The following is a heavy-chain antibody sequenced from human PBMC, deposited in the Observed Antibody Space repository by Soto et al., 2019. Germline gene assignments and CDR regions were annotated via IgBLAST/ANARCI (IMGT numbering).Heavy chain of an antibody. J-gene: IGHJ4*02. CDR3: ATEQWLVDY. CDR1: GFTFSSYG. D-gene: IGHD6-19*01. V-gene: IGHV3-30*03. Sequence: GGFLRLSCAASGFTFSSYGMHWVRQAPGKGLEWVAVISYDGSNKYYADSVKGRFTISRDNSKNTLYLQMNSLRAEDTAVYYCATEQWLVDYWGQGTLVTVSS. CDR2: ISYDGSNK.